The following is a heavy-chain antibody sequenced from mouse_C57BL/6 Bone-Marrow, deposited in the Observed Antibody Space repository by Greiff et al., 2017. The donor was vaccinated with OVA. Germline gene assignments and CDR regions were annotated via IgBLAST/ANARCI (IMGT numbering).Heavy chain of an antibody. CDR1: GFNIKDYY. Sequence: VQLKESGAELVRPGASVKLSCTASGFNIKDYYMHWVKQRPEQGLEWIGRIDPEDGDTEYAPKFQGKATMTADTSSNTAYLQLSSLTSEDTAVYYCTTFITTVVATRNYWGQGTTLTVSS. CDR3: TTFITTVVATRNY. J-gene: IGHJ2*01. V-gene: IGHV14-1*01. D-gene: IGHD1-1*01. CDR2: IDPEDGDT.